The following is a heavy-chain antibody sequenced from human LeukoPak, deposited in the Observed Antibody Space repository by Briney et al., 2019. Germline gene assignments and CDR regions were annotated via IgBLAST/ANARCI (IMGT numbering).Heavy chain of an antibody. CDR3: AKDLDESQFGVGESSDDAFDI. D-gene: IGHD3-10*01. J-gene: IGHJ3*02. CDR2: ISGSGGST. V-gene: IGHV3-23*01. Sequence: GGSLRLSCAASGFTFSSYAMSWVRQAPGKGLEWVSAISGSGGSTYYADPVKGRFTISRDNSKNTLYLQMNSLRAEDTAVYYCAKDLDESQFGVGESSDDAFDIWGQGTMVTVSS. CDR1: GFTFSSYA.